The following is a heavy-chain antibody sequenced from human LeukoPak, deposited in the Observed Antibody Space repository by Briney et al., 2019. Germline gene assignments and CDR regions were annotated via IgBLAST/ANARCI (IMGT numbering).Heavy chain of an antibody. CDR1: GFTFSSYW. V-gene: IGHV3-7*01. J-gene: IGHJ4*02. CDR2: IKQDGSEK. Sequence: QPGGSLRLSCAASGFTFSSYWMSWVRQAPGKGLEWVANIKQDGSEKYYVDSVKGRFTISRDNAKNSLYLQMNSLRAEDTAVYYCARCPYDSSGPEFDYWGQGTLVTVSS. CDR3: ARCPYDSSGPEFDY. D-gene: IGHD3-22*01.